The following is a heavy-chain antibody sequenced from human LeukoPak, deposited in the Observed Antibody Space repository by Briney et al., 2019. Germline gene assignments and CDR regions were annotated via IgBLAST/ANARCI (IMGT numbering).Heavy chain of an antibody. CDR1: GFTFSSYN. CDR2: ISGSGGST. D-gene: IGHD6-19*01. J-gene: IGHJ4*02. Sequence: GGSLRLSCAASGFTFSSYNMNWVRQAPGKGLEWVSAISGSGGSTYYADSVKGRFTISRDNSKNTLYLQMNSLRAEDTAVYYCARTRGEQWLVDPYYFDYWGQGTLVTVSS. CDR3: ARTRGEQWLVDPYYFDY. V-gene: IGHV3-23*01.